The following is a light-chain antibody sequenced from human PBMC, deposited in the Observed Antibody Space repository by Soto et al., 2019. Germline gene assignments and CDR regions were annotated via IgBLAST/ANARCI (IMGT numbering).Light chain of an antibody. CDR1: SSNIKTNG. Sequence: QSVLTQPPSASGTPGQRVTISCSGGSSNIKTNGVSWYQQVPGAAPKLLIYSNNQRPSGAPDRFSGSKSGTSASLAISGLQYEDEATYHCATWDDSLNGLRFGGGTKLTVL. J-gene: IGLJ2*01. CDR3: ATWDDSLNGLR. V-gene: IGLV1-44*01. CDR2: SNN.